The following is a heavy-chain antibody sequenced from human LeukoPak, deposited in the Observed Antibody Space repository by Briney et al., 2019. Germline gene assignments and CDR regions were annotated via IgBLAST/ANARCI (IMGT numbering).Heavy chain of an antibody. D-gene: IGHD2-15*01. J-gene: IGHJ4*02. V-gene: IGHV4-59*08. Sequence: PSETLSLTCNVSGCSFRSYYWRWIRQPPGKGLEWIGYIYYSGSTNYNPTLKSRVTISVDTSKNQFSLKLSSVTAADTAVYYCATAGSGSPEDYWGQGNLVTVSS. CDR2: IYYSGST. CDR3: ATAGSGSPEDY. CDR1: GCSFRSYY.